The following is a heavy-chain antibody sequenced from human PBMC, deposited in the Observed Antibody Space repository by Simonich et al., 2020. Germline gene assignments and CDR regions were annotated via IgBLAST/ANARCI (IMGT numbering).Heavy chain of an antibody. J-gene: IGHJ3*02. CDR3: AREDSDAFDI. Sequence: GPGLVKPSETLSLTCTVSGGSISSYYWSWIRQPPGKGLERIGYIYYSRSTNYNPSLKSRVTISVDTSKNQFSLKLSSVTAADTAVYYCAREDSDAFDIWGQGTMVTVSS. CDR1: GGSISSYY. V-gene: IGHV4-59*01. CDR2: IYYSRST.